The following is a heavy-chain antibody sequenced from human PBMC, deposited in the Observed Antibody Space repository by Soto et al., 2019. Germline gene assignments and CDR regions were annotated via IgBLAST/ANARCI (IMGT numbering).Heavy chain of an antibody. V-gene: IGHV4-61*08. Sequence: PSETLSLTCAVSGGSISSGGYSWSWIRQPPGKGLEWIGYMDYSGSTNYNPSLKSRVTISVDTSKNQFSLKLSSVTAADTAVYYCARAWWGNVLDYWGQGTLVTVSS. CDR1: GGSISSGGYS. D-gene: IGHD2-15*01. CDR3: ARAWWGNVLDY. CDR2: MDYSGST. J-gene: IGHJ4*02.